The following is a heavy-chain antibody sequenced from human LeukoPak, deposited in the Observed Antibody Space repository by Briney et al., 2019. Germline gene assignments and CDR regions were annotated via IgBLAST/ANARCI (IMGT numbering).Heavy chain of an antibody. CDR2: TRNKANSYTT. D-gene: IGHD1-26*01. CDR1: GFTFSDHY. Sequence: GGSLRLSCAASGFTFSDHYMDWVRQAPGKGLEWVGRTRNKANSYTTEYAASVKGRFTISRDDSKNSLYLQMNSLKTEDTAVYYCARVPLSRVGYFDYWGQGTLVTVSS. CDR3: ARVPLSRVGYFDY. V-gene: IGHV3-72*01. J-gene: IGHJ4*02.